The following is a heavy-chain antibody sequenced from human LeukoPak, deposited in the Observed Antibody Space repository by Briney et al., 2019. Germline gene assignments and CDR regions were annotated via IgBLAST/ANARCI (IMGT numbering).Heavy chain of an antibody. CDR3: ARVRVMVYPYYYYCMDV. D-gene: IGHD2-8*01. Sequence: GASVKVSCKASGYTFTGYYMHWVRQAPGQGLEWMGRINPNSGGTNYAQKFRGRVTMTRDTSISTAYMELSRLRSDDTAVYYCARVRVMVYPYYYYCMDVWGQGTTVTVSS. V-gene: IGHV1-2*06. CDR2: INPNSGGT. CDR1: GYTFTGYY. J-gene: IGHJ6*02.